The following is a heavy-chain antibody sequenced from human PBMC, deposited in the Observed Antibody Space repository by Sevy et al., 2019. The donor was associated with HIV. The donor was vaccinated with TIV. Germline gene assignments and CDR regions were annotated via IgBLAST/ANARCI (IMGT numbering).Heavy chain of an antibody. D-gene: IGHD2-2*01. CDR1: GFTFGDYA. V-gene: IGHV3-49*03. CDR3: TRDQVVPAAIGPYYYYGMDV. J-gene: IGHJ6*02. Sequence: GGSLRLSCTASGFTFGDYAMSWFRQAPGKGLEWVGFIRSKAYGGTTEYAASVKGRFTISRDDSKSIAYLQMSSLKTEDTAVYYCTRDQVVPAAIGPYYYYGMDVWGQGTTVTVSS. CDR2: IRSKAYGGTT.